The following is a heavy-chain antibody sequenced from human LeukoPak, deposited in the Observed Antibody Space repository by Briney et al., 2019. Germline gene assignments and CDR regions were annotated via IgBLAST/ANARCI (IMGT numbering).Heavy chain of an antibody. CDR3: AMGYYYGSGSYSDDAFDI. D-gene: IGHD3-10*01. CDR1: GRTFSSYA. CDR2: IIPIFGTA. J-gene: IGHJ3*02. Sequence: GASVKVSCKASGRTFSSYAISWVRQAPGQGLEWMGGIIPIFGTANYAQKFQGRVTITTDEATSTAYMELSSLRSEDTAVYYCAMGYYYGSGSYSDDAFDIWGQGTMVTVSS. V-gene: IGHV1-69*05.